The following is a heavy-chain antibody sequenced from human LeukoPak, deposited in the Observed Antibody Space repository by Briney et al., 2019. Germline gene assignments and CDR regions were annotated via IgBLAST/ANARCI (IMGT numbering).Heavy chain of an antibody. CDR1: GGSINSYF. D-gene: IGHD4-11*01. J-gene: IGHJ4*02. CDR2: IYYSGST. Sequence: SETLSLTCTVSGGSINSYFWSWIRQPPGKGLEWIGYIYYSGSTNYNPSLKSRVTISIDTSKNQFSLRLSSVTAADTAVHYCARSLSDYNNNPLGFWGQGTLVTVSS. V-gene: IGHV4-59*01. CDR3: ARSLSDYNNNPLGF.